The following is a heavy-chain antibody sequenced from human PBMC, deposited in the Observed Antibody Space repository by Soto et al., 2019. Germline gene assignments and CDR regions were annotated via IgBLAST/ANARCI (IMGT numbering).Heavy chain of an antibody. V-gene: IGHV3-30-3*01. CDR3: ARDFGYYFDY. CDR1: GFTFSRYA. D-gene: IGHD3-3*01. Sequence: QVQLLESGGGVVQPGRSLRLSCVASGFTFSRYAVHWVRQGPGKGLEWVTLISYDGANKYYADSVKGRFTVSRDNSKTTLYLQMNSLTADDTAIYYCARDFGYYFDYWGQGSLVTVSS. CDR2: ISYDGANK. J-gene: IGHJ4*02.